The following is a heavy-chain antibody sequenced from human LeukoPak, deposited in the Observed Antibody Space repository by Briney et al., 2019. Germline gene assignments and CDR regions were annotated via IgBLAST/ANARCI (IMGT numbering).Heavy chain of an antibody. Sequence: ASVTVSFKASGYTFTIYGISWVRQAPGQGLEWMGWISAYNGNTNYAQKLQGRVTMTTDTSTSTAYMELRSLRSDDTAVYYCARDVDTAMATSDYWGQGTLVTVSS. CDR2: ISAYNGNT. V-gene: IGHV1-18*01. J-gene: IGHJ4*02. CDR1: GYTFTIYG. CDR3: ARDVDTAMATSDY. D-gene: IGHD5-18*01.